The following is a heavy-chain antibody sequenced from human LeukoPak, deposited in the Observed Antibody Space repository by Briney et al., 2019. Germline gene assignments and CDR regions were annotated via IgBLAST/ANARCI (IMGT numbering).Heavy chain of an antibody. Sequence: GGSLRLSCAAYGFTFSSYSMNWVRQAPGKGLEWVSYISSSSITIYYAAAVKGRIHISKDNVKNALYLQMDSLRAEDTGLYYCARALQTYYYGSCGYLHRFGPWGQGTLVTVP. V-gene: IGHV3-48*01. CDR2: ISSSSITI. CDR1: GFTFSSYS. CDR3: ARALQTYYYGSCGYLHRFGP. D-gene: IGHD3-22*01. J-gene: IGHJ5*02.